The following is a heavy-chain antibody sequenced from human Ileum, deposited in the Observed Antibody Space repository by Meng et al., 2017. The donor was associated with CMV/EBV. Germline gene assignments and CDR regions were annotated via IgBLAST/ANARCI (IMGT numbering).Heavy chain of an antibody. V-gene: IGHV4-4*07. CDR3: VRAAARGVPVDH. J-gene: IGHJ4*02. Sequence: VQLQEAGPGLVNPSDTLSPNCIVFGASSTSYYWAWIRQPAGKGLEFIGRMRPSGNIDYNLSLMSRVTMSVDTSKNHLSLNLKSVTAADTAVYYCVRAAARGVPVDHWGQGMLVTVSS. CDR1: GASSTSYY. D-gene: IGHD3-10*01. CDR2: MRPSGNI.